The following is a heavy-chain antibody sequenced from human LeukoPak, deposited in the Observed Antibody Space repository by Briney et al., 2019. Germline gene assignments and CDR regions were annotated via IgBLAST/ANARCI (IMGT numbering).Heavy chain of an antibody. CDR2: INHSGST. D-gene: IGHD2-2*02. CDR1: GGSFSGYY. V-gene: IGHV4-34*01. J-gene: IGHJ6*03. Sequence: SETLSLTCAVYGGSFSGYYWSWIRQPPGKRLEWIGEINHSGSTNYNPSLKSRVTISVDTSKNQFSLKLSSVTAADTAVYYCARVTNIVVVPAAILYYYYYMDVWGKGTTVTVSS. CDR3: ARVTNIVVVPAAILYYYYYMDV.